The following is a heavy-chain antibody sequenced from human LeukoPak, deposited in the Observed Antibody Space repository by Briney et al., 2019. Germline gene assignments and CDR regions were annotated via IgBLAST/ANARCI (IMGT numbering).Heavy chain of an antibody. CDR1: GFTFSSYW. Sequence: GGSLRLSCAASGFTFSSYWMSWVRQAPGKGLEWVANIKQDGSEKYYVDSVKGRFTISRDNAKNSLYLQMNSLRAEDTAVYYCARDKMWQGSDAFDIWGQGTMVTVSS. J-gene: IGHJ3*02. V-gene: IGHV3-7*01. D-gene: IGHD2-21*01. CDR3: ARDKMWQGSDAFDI. CDR2: IKQDGSEK.